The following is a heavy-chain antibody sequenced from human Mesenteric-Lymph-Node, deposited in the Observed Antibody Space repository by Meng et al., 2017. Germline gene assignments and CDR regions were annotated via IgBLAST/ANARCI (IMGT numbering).Heavy chain of an antibody. J-gene: IGHJ4*02. Sequence: GESLKISCEASGFTFRNYWMSWVRQAPGKGLEWVANINKDGTEKYSVDSEKGRFTISRDNAKNSVFLQMNSLRAEDTAVYYCARGSGEVDYWGQGTLVTVSS. CDR1: GFTFRNYW. CDR3: ARGSGEVDY. D-gene: IGHD2-15*01. CDR2: INKDGTEK. V-gene: IGHV3-7*01.